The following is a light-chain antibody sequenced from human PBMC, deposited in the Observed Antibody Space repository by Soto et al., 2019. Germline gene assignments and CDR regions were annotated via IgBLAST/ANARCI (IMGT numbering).Light chain of an antibody. CDR2: WAS. V-gene: IGKV4-1*01. J-gene: IGKJ5*01. Sequence: DIVMTLSPDSLAVSLGERATINCRSSQSVLYSSNNKNYLAWYQQKPGQPPKLLIYWASTRESGVPDRFSGSGSGTDFTLTISSLQAEDVAVYYCQQYYITPFTFGQGTRLEIK. CDR1: QSVLYSSNNKNY. CDR3: QQYYITPFT.